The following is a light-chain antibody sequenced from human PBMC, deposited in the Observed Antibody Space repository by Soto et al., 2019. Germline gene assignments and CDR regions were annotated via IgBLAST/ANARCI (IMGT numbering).Light chain of an antibody. J-gene: IGKJ4*01. CDR2: GAS. CDR1: QSISNN. CDR3: QQYDNWPRSLT. V-gene: IGKV3-15*01. Sequence: EIVVTQSPATLSVSPGEGATLSCRASQSISNNLAWYQQKPGQAPRLLIYGASTRATDVPGRFSGSGSGTEFTLTISSLQSEDFAVYYCQQYDNWPRSLTFGGGTKVEIK.